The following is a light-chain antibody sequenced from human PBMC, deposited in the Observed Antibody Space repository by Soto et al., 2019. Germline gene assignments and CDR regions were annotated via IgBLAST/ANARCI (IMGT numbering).Light chain of an antibody. CDR1: SSVIGSYNL. CDR2: DVN. CDR3: CSYAGSSTFV. J-gene: IGLJ1*01. Sequence: QSALTQPASVSGSPGQSITISCTGTSSVIGSYNLVSWFQQHPGKAPKVLIYDVNKRPSGVSNRFSGSKSGNTTSLTISGLQAGDEADYYCCSYAGSSTFVFGIGTKVTVL. V-gene: IGLV2-23*02.